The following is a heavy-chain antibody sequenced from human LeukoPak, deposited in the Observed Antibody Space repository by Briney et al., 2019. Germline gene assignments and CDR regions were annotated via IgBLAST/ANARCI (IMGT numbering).Heavy chain of an antibody. J-gene: IGHJ2*01. V-gene: IGHV4-61*09. CDR2: IYTSGST. D-gene: IGHD4-17*01. CDR3: ARDMPTVTTFWYFDL. CDR1: GDSISSGSYY. Sequence: PSETLSLTCTVSGDSISSGSYYWSWIRQPAGKGLEWIGHIYTSGSTNYNPSLKSRVTMSVDTSKNQFSLKLSSVTAADTAVYYCARDMPTVTTFWYFDLWGRGTLVTVSS.